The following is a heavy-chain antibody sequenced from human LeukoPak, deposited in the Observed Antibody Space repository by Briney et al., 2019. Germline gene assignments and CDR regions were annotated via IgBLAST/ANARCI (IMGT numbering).Heavy chain of an antibody. V-gene: IGHV1-2*02. D-gene: IGHD3-9*01. CDR2: INPNSGGT. CDR3: ARARAGYIDY. Sequence: ASVKVSCKASGYTFAGYYMHWVRQAPGQGLEWMGWINPNSGGTNYAQKFQGRVTITRNTSISTAYMELSSLRSEDTAVYYCARARAGYIDYWGQGTLVTVSS. J-gene: IGHJ4*02. CDR1: GYTFAGYY.